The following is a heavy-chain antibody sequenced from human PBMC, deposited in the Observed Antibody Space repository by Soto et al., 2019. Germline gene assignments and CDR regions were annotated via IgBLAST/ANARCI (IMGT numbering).Heavy chain of an antibody. J-gene: IGHJ6*02. Sequence: QVQLQQSGPGLVKPSQTLSLTCAISGDSVSSNSATWSWIRLSPSRGLEWLGRTYYRSKWYNEYAVSVKSRLTTHPDPSPIQFSLHLHSVTPEDTVVYYCARVGRWSGELPPGGIDVWGQGTTVTVSS. CDR1: GDSVSSNSAT. CDR3: ARVGRWSGELPPGGIDV. D-gene: IGHD3-10*01. V-gene: IGHV6-1*01. CDR2: TYYRSKWYN.